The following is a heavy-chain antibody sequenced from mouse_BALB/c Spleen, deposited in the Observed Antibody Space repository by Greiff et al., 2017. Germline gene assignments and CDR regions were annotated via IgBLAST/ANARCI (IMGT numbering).Heavy chain of an antibody. CDR1: GYTFTSYW. Sequence: VQLQESGAELAKPGASVKMSCKASGYTFTSYWMHWVKQRPGQGLEWIGYINPSTGYTEYNQKFKDKATLTADKSSSTAYMQLSSLTSEDSAVYYCASYGYYAMDYWGQGTSVTVSS. D-gene: IGHD1-1*02. V-gene: IGHV1-7*01. J-gene: IGHJ4*01. CDR2: INPSTGYT. CDR3: ASYGYYAMDY.